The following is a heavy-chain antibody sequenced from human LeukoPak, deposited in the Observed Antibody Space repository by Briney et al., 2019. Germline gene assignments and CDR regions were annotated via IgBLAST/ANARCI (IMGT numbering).Heavy chain of an antibody. V-gene: IGHV1-2*02. Sequence: ASVKVSCKASGYTFTGYYMHWVRQAPGQGLEWMGWINPNSGGTNYAQKFQGRVTITADKSTSTAYMELSSLRSEDTAVYYCARGSIAAAGPNFDYWGQGTLVTVSS. J-gene: IGHJ4*02. D-gene: IGHD6-13*01. CDR3: ARGSIAAAGPNFDY. CDR1: GYTFTGYY. CDR2: INPNSGGT.